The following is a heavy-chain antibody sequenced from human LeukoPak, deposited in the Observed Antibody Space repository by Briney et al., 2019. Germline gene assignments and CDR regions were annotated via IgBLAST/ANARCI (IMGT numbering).Heavy chain of an antibody. J-gene: IGHJ4*02. D-gene: IGHD3-22*01. V-gene: IGHV4-34*01. CDR1: GGSFSGYY. CDR2: IYHSGST. CDR3: TRPYYYDSSGSPDH. Sequence: PSETLSLTCAVYGGSFSGYYWGWIRQPPGKGLEWIGNIYHSGSTYYNPSLKSRVTISVDTSKNQFSLKLSSVTAADTAVYYCTRPYYYDSSGSPDHWGQGTLVTVSS.